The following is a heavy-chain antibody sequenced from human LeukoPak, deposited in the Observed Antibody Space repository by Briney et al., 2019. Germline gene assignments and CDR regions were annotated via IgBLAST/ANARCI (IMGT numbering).Heavy chain of an antibody. CDR1: GYTFTSYA. Sequence: ASVKVSCTASGYTFTSYAMHWVRQAPGQRLEWMGWINAGNGNTKYSQKFQGRVTITRDTSASTAYMELSSLRSEDTTVYYCARAQFYYYDSSGYYAPLDYWGQGTLVTVSS. J-gene: IGHJ4*02. CDR3: ARAQFYYYDSSGYYAPLDY. D-gene: IGHD3-22*01. CDR2: INAGNGNT. V-gene: IGHV1-3*01.